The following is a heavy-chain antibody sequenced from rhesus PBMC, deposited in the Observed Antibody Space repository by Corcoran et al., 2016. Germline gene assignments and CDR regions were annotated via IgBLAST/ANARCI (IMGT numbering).Heavy chain of an antibody. D-gene: IGHD4-23*01. CDR1: GGSIRYSSY. J-gene: IGHJ4*01. Sequence: QVQLQESGPGLVKPSETLSLTFAVSGGSIRYSSYCNWTLQPPGKGLEWVVNIYGSSWTTYYNPSLKSRVTISKDTSKNQFSLKLSSVTAADTAVYYCAEYSNYLYYFDYWGQGVLVTVSS. CDR3: AEYSNYLYYFDY. V-gene: IGHV4S7*01. CDR2: IYGSSWTT.